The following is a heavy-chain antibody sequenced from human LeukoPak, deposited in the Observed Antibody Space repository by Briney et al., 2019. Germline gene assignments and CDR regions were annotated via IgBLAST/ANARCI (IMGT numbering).Heavy chain of an antibody. CDR3: ARDHGMDV. J-gene: IGHJ6*02. CDR1: GFTFSSYA. Sequence: GGSLRLSCAASGFTFSSYAMSWVRRAPGKGLVWVSRISSDGSSTSYADSVKGRFTISRDNAKNTLHLQMNSLGAEDTAVYYCARDHGMDVWGQGTTVTVSS. CDR2: ISSDGSST. V-gene: IGHV3-74*01.